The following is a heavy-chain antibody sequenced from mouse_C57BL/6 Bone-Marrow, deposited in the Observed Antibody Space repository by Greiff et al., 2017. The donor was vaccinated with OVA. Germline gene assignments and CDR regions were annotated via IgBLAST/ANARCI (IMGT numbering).Heavy chain of an antibody. D-gene: IGHD2-5*01. CDR2: IDPENGDT. CDR1: GFNIKDDY. V-gene: IGHV14-4*01. J-gene: IGHJ3*01. CDR3: ATYYSNYPAWFAY. Sequence: EVMLVESGAELVRPGASVKLSCTASGFNIKDDYMHWVKQRPEQGLEWIGWIDPENGDTEYASKFPGKATITAATSSNTAYLQLSSLTSEATADYYCATYYSNYPAWFAYWGQGTLVTVSA.